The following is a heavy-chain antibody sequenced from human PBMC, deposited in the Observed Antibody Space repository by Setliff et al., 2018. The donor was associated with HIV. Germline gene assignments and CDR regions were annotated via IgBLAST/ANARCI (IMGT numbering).Heavy chain of an antibody. J-gene: IGHJ4*02. CDR3: AREGGLGFGELLSY. V-gene: IGHV1-69*10. D-gene: IGHD3-10*01. CDR2: IIPILGIA. CDR1: GGTFSSYA. Sequence: ASVKVSCKASGGTFSSYAISWVRQAPGQGLEWMGGIIPILGIANYAQKFQGRVTITADKSTSTAYMELSSLRSEDTAVYYCAREGGLGFGELLSYWGQGTLVTVSS.